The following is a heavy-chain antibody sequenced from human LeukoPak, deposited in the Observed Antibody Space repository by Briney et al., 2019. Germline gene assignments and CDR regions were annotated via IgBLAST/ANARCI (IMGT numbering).Heavy chain of an antibody. Sequence: GGSLRLSCAASGFTFSSYEMNWVRQAAGKGLEWVSYISSSGSTIYYADSVKGRSTISRDNAKNSLYLQMNSLRAEDTAVYYCASIAMVRGVIIFDYWGQGTLVTVSS. V-gene: IGHV3-48*03. CDR3: ASIAMVRGVIIFDY. CDR1: GFTFSSYE. D-gene: IGHD3-10*01. CDR2: ISSSGSTI. J-gene: IGHJ4*02.